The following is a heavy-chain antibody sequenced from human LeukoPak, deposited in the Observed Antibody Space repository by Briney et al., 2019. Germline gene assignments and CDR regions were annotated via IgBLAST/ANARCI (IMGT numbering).Heavy chain of an antibody. CDR3: ARDLLGPSLPVD. CDR1: GGSISSDSYY. V-gene: IGHV4-31*03. J-gene: IGHJ4*02. Sequence: SETLSLTCTVSGGSISSDSYYWSWIRQHPGKGLEWIGCIYYSGSTYYNPSLKSRITMSVDTSNNHFFLKLSSVTAADTAVYYCARDLLGPSLPVDWGQGTLVTVSS. CDR2: IYYSGST. D-gene: IGHD2-2*01.